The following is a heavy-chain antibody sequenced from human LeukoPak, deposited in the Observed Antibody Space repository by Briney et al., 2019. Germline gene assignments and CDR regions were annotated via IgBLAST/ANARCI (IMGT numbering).Heavy chain of an antibody. CDR1: GYTFTSYG. V-gene: IGHV1-18*01. CDR2: ISAYNGNT. CDR3: ARDRLVYYYDSSGYPRAHYFDY. J-gene: IGHJ4*02. Sequence: ASVKVSCKASGYTFTSYGISWVRQAPGQGLEWMGWISAYNGNTNYAQKLQGRVTMTTDTSTSTAYMELRSLRSDDTAVYYCARDRLVYYYDSSGYPRAHYFDYWGQGTLVTVSS. D-gene: IGHD3-22*01.